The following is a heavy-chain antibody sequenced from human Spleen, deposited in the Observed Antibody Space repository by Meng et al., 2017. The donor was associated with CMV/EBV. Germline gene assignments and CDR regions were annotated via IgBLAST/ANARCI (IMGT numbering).Heavy chain of an antibody. J-gene: IGHJ5*02. CDR1: GFAFSSFA. V-gene: IGHV3-23*03. CDR3: GKGLFDP. CDR2: SYNGGSSS. Sequence: GESLKISCTASGFAFSSFAMSWVRQAPGKGLEWVSISYNGGSSSYYTDSVRGRFTISRDDSKNAFYLQMNSLRVEDTAIYYCGKGLFDPWGQGALVTVSS.